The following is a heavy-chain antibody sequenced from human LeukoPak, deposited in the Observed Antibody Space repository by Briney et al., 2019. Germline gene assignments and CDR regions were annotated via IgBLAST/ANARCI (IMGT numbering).Heavy chain of an antibody. CDR2: INWNGDRT. CDR3: ARRDYYGSGSPDF. V-gene: IGHV3-20*04. J-gene: IGHJ4*02. CDR1: GFTFHDYG. D-gene: IGHD3-10*01. Sequence: GGSLRLSCAASGFTFHDYGMSWVRQSPGKGLEWVSGINWNGDRTGYADSVKGRFTISRDNAKKSLYLQMNSLRAEDTALYYCARRDYYGSGSPDFWGQGTLVTVSS.